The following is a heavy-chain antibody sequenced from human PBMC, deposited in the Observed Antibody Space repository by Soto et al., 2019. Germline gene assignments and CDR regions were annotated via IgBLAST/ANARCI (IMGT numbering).Heavy chain of an antibody. J-gene: IGHJ4*02. CDR3: AGELDIPHGPSY. CDR1: WGSVSRNTAT. Sequence: SQTLSLPRALSWGSVSRNTATWNWVRQSPSRGLEWLGRTYYRSNWNFDYALSVKSRITIHPDTSKNQVSLQLNSLTREDTAGYYCAGELDIPHGPSYWGPGTSVTVSS. D-gene: IGHD2-21*01. CDR2: TYYRSNWNF. V-gene: IGHV6-1*01.